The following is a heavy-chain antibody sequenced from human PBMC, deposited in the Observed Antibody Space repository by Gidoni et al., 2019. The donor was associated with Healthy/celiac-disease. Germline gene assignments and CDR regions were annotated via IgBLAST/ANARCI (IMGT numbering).Heavy chain of an antibody. CDR1: GFTFDDYT. CDR2: ISWDGGST. CDR3: ARKQQLEQAFDY. D-gene: IGHD6-13*01. J-gene: IGHJ4*02. V-gene: IGHV3-43*01. Sequence: EVQLVESGGVVVQHGGSLRLSCAASGFTFDDYTMHWVRQAPGKGLEWVSLISWDGGSTYYADSVKGRFTISRDNSKNSLYLQMNSLRTEDTALYYCARKQQLEQAFDYWGQGTLVTVSS.